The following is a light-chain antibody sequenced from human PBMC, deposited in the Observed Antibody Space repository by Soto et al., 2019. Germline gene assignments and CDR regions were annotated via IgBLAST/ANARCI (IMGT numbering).Light chain of an antibody. J-gene: IGLJ3*02. CDR3: LTWGTGIQV. Sequence: QLVLTQSPSASASLGASVKLTCTLSSGHSLYAIAWHQQQPEKGPRYLMKVNSDGSHSKGDGIPDRFSGSSSGAERYLTISSLQSEDEADYYCLTWGTGIQVFGGGTKLTVL. V-gene: IGLV4-69*02. CDR2: VNSDGSH. CDR1: SGHSLYA.